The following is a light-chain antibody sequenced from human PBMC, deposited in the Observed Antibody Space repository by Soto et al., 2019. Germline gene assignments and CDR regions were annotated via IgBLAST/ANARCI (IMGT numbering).Light chain of an antibody. CDR2: EGS. J-gene: IGLJ1*01. Sequence: QSVLTQPASVSGSPGQSITISCTGTSSDVGSYNLVSWYQQHPGKAPKLMIYEGSKRPSGVSNRFSGSKSGNTASLTISGLQAEYEADYYCCSYAGSRTYVFGAGTKLTVL. CDR3: CSYAGSRTYV. V-gene: IGLV2-23*01. CDR1: SSDVGSYNL.